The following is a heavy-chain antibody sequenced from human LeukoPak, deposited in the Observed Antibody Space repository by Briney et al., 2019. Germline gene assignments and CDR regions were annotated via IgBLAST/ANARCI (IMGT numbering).Heavy chain of an antibody. CDR2: ISSSSSYI. D-gene: IGHD3-22*01. CDR3: ARESAYDSSGFNAFDI. J-gene: IGHJ3*02. CDR1: GFTFSDYY. V-gene: IGHV3-21*01. Sequence: GGSLRLSCAASGFTFSDYYMSWVRQAPGKGLEWVSSISSSSSYIYYADSVKGRFTISRDNAKNSLYLQMNSLRAEDTAVYYCARESAYDSSGFNAFDIWGQGTMVTVSS.